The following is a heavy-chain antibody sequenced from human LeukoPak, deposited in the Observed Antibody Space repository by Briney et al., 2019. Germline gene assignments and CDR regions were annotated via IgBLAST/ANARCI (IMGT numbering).Heavy chain of an antibody. J-gene: IGHJ4*02. V-gene: IGHV3-23*01. D-gene: IGHD1-26*01. CDR2: ISGSGGNT. Sequence: GGSLRLSCAASGFTFGSYAMSWVRQAPGKGLEWVSGISGSGGNTYYADSVKGRFTISRDNSKNTLYLQMNSLRAEDTAVYYCAKSGSYYYFDFWGQGTLVTVSS. CDR1: GFTFGSYA. CDR3: AKSGSYYYFDF.